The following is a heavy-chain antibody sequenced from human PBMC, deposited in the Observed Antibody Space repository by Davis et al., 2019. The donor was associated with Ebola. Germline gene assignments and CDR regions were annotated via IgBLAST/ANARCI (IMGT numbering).Heavy chain of an antibody. V-gene: IGHV1-2*02. Sequence: AASVKVSCKASGYTFTGYYMHWVRQAPGQGLEWMGWINPNSGGTNYAQKFQGRVTMTRDTSISTAHMELSRLRSDDTAVYYCARGYSSGWYVFDYWGQGTLVTVSS. D-gene: IGHD6-19*01. J-gene: IGHJ4*02. CDR2: INPNSGGT. CDR1: GYTFTGYY. CDR3: ARGYSSGWYVFDY.